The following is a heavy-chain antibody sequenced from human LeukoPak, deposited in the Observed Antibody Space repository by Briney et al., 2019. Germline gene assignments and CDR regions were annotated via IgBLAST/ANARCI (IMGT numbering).Heavy chain of an antibody. D-gene: IGHD3-3*01. J-gene: IGHJ5*02. CDR1: GFTFSNYA. CDR3: AKCAKTPEGGSGWCNWFDT. Sequence: GGSLRLYCRASGFTFSNYAMNWVRQTPGKGLEWVSSLTGNSNNPNYADSVKGRFTISRYNSKNTLYLQMNSLRAEDTALYSCAKCAKTPEGGSGWCNWFDTWGQGTLVIVSS. V-gene: IGHV3-23*01. CDR2: LTGNSNNP.